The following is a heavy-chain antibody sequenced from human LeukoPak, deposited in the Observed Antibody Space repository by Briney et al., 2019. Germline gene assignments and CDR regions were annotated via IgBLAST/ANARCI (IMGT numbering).Heavy chain of an antibody. CDR2: INPSGGST. Sequence: ASVKVSCKASGYTSTSDYMHWVRQAPGQGLEWMGIINPSGGSTSYAQKFQGRVTMTRDTSTSTVYMELSSLRSEDTAVYYCARGGMVRDRRHFQFDHWGQGTLVTVSS. CDR1: GYTSTSDY. D-gene: IGHD3-10*01. CDR3: ARGGMVRDRRHFQFDH. V-gene: IGHV1-46*01. J-gene: IGHJ4*02.